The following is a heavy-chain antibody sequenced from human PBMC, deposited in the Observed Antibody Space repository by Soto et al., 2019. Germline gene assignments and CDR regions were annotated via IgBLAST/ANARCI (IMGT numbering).Heavy chain of an antibody. Sequence: EVQLVESGGGLVKPGGSLRLSCAASGFTFSSYSMNWVRQAPGKGLEWVSSISSSSSYIYYADSVKGRFTISRDNAKNSLYLQMNSLRAEDTAVYYCARDSPGARRYIVATMRGDYWGQGTLVTVSS. CDR2: ISSSSSYI. CDR3: ARDSPGARRYIVATMRGDY. J-gene: IGHJ4*02. CDR1: GFTFSSYS. V-gene: IGHV3-21*01. D-gene: IGHD5-12*01.